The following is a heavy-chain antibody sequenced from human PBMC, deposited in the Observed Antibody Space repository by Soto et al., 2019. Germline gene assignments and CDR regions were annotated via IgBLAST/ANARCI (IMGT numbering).Heavy chain of an antibody. V-gene: IGHV3-74*01. Sequence: EVQLVESGGGLVQPGGSLRLSCPASGFTFSTYWMHWVRQAPGKGLAWVSRTNSDGSSISYADSVKGRFTISRDNAKNTLYLQMNSLRAEDTAVYYCAREYSSSRYFDYWGQGTLVTVSS. J-gene: IGHJ4*02. CDR1: GFTFSTYW. D-gene: IGHD6-13*01. CDR2: TNSDGSSI. CDR3: AREYSSSRYFDY.